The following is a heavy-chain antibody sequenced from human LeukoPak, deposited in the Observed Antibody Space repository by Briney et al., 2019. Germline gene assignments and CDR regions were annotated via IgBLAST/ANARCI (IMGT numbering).Heavy chain of an antibody. CDR3: VVGVAARSYNWFDP. V-gene: IGHV1-69*13. J-gene: IGHJ5*02. CDR2: IIPIFGTA. Sequence: GASVKVSCKASGGTFSSYAISWVRQAPGQGLEWMGGIIPIFGTANYAQKFQGRVTITAHESTSTAYMELSSLRSEDTAVYYCVVGVAARSYNWFDPWGQGTLVTVSS. CDR1: GGTFSSYA. D-gene: IGHD2-15*01.